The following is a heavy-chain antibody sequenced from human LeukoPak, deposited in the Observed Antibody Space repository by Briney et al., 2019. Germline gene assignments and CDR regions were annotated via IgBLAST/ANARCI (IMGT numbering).Heavy chain of an antibody. V-gene: IGHV2-70*11. CDR2: IDCDDDN. Sequence: SGPTLLNPTQTLTLTCTFSGFSLSTRGMCVSWIRQPPGKALEWLACIDCDDDNYYSTSLKTRLTISKDTSKNQVVLTMTNMDPVDTATYYCARIDWRQLSPSYYFDYWGQGTLVTVSS. J-gene: IGHJ4*02. CDR3: ARIDWRQLSPSYYFDY. CDR1: GFSLSTRGMC. D-gene: IGHD6-13*01.